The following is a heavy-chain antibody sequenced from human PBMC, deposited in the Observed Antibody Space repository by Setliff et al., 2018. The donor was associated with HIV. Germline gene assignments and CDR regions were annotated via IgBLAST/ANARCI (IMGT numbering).Heavy chain of an antibody. V-gene: IGHV4-4*02. J-gene: IGHJ2*01. D-gene: IGHD6-6*01. CDR3: ARKEVIGPRRLYYYLDL. CDR2: IHHSGST. CDR1: RGSISTTNW. Sequence: SETLSLTCAVSRGSISTTNWWSWVRQSPGKGLEWIGEIHHSGSTNDNPSLKSRVTISIDKSKNQFSLKLSSVTAADTAVYYCARKEVIGPRRLYYYLDLWGRGTLVTVSS.